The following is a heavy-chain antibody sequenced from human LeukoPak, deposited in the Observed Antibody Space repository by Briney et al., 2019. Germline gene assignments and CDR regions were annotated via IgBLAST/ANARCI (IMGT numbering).Heavy chain of an antibody. CDR3: ARDGGYYDSSGIPY. CDR2: IIPIFGTA. D-gene: IGHD3-22*01. CDR1: GGTFSSYA. V-gene: IGHV1-69*13. Sequence: SVKVSCKASGGTFSSYAISWVRQAPGQGLEWMGGIIPIFGTANYAQKFRGRVTITADESTSTAYMELSSLRSEDTAVYYCARDGGYYDSSGIPYWGQGTLVTVSS. J-gene: IGHJ4*02.